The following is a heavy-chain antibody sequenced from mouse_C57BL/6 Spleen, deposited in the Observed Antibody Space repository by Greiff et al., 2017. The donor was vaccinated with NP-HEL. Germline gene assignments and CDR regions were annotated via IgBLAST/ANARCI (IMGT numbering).Heavy chain of an antibody. CDR1: GYTFTSYW. CDR3: ASNHYFDY. V-gene: IGHV1-59*01. J-gene: IGHJ2*01. CDR2: IDPSDSYT. Sequence: QVHVKQPGAELVRPGTSVKLSCKASGYTFTSYWMHWVKQRPGQGLEWIGVIDPSDSYTNYNQKFKGKATLTVDTSSSTAYMQLSSLTSEDSAVYYCASNHYFDYWGQGTTLTVSS.